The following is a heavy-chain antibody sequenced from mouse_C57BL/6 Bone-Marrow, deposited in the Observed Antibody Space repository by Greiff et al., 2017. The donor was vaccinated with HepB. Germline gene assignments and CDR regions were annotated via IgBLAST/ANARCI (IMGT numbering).Heavy chain of an antibody. V-gene: IGHV2-6*01. Sequence: VQLQESGPGLVAPSQSLSITCTVSGFSLTSYGVDWVRQSPGKGLEWLGVIWGVGSTNYNSALKSRLSISKDNSKSQVFLKMNSLQTDDTAMYYCARRRGRTYYAMDYWGQGTSVTVSS. CDR1: GFSLTSYG. CDR2: IWGVGST. CDR3: ARRRGRTYYAMDY. J-gene: IGHJ4*01.